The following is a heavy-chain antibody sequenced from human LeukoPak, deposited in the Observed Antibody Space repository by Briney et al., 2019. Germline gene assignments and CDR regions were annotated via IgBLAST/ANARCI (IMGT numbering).Heavy chain of an antibody. CDR3: ATIKRGNIFGYFDF. Sequence: SETLSLTCTVSGGSISPYYWSWIRQSPGKGLEWIGYMLDTVTTKDNPSLKSRFTLSADTSKNQFSLRLTSVTAADTAVYYCATIKRGNIFGYFDFWGQGIPVTVSS. J-gene: IGHJ4*02. D-gene: IGHD5-18*01. V-gene: IGHV4-4*09. CDR2: MLDTVTT. CDR1: GGSISPYY.